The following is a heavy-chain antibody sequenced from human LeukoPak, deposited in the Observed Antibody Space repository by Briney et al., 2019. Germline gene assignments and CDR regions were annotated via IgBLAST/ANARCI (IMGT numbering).Heavy chain of an antibody. J-gene: IGHJ6*03. CDR2: IYTSGST. V-gene: IGHV4-4*07. D-gene: IGHD2-15*01. CDR3: ARNSKDAPYYYYYYMDV. Sequence: SETLSLTCTVSGGSISSYYWSWIRRPAGKGLEWIGRIYTSGSTNYNPSLKSRVTMSVDTSKNQFSLKLSSVTAADTAVYYCARNSKDAPYYYYYYMDVWGKGTTVTVSS. CDR1: GGSISSYY.